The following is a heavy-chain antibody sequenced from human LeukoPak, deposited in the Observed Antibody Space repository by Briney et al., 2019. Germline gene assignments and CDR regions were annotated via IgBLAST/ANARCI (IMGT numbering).Heavy chain of an antibody. Sequence: PSETLSLTCTVSGGSISGYYWNWIRQPAGKGLEWIGRIYHSGSTDYNSSLRSRLTMSVDTSKSQFSLKLTSVTAADTAVYYCARGLAHSEALHCYRQVWRKGPTVTVSS. J-gene: IGHJ6*03. CDR3: ARGLAHSEALHCYRQV. CDR2: IYHSGST. CDR1: GGSISGYY. V-gene: IGHV4-4*07.